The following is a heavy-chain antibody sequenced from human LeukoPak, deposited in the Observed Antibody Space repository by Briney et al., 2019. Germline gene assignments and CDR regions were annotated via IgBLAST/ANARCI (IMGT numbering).Heavy chain of an antibody. CDR1: GVTFCIYW. CDR2: IKQDGSEN. V-gene: IGHV3-7*01. J-gene: IGHJ4*02. D-gene: IGHD6-19*01. Sequence: GGSLRLSCALSGVTFCIYWMSCVRQAPGQGLEGVANIKQDGSENYYVGCVKGRFTISRDNAKNSLYLQMASLRAEDTAVYYCARGARQWLVPDFDYWGQGTLVTVSS. CDR3: ARGARQWLVPDFDY.